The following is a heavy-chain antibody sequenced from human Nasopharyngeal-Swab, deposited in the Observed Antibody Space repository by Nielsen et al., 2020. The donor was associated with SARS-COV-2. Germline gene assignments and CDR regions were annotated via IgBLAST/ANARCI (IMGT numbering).Heavy chain of an antibody. J-gene: IGHJ4*02. CDR1: GFVFSGPA. Sequence: GGSLRLSCAASGFVFSGPAMHWVRQASGQGLEWIGRIGDKDHNYATVYAASLKGRFTISRDDSVNTAYLQMDSLNTEDTALYYCTTDYYFDYWGQGTLVTVSS. CDR3: TTDYYFDY. V-gene: IGHV3-73*01. CDR2: IGDKDHNYAT.